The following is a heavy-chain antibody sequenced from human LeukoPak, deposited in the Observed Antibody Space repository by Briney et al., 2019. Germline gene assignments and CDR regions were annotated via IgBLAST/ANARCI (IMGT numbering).Heavy chain of an antibody. V-gene: IGHV3-7*01. D-gene: IGHD3-22*01. CDR2: VREDGSEI. Sequence: PGGSLRLSCAASGFTFSSHSMSWVRQAPGKRLEWVANVREDGSEINYADSVKGRFTISRDNARNSLYLQMNILRAEDTAIYFCARLLHFERSVYRPVDFWGHGTLVSVSS. CDR3: ARLLHFERSVYRPVDF. J-gene: IGHJ4*01. CDR1: GFTFSSHS.